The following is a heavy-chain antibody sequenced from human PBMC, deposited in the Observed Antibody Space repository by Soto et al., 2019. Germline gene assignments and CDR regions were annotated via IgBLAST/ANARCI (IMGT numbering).Heavy chain of an antibody. Sequence: SETLSLSSNFFGGFIRSCYGSLIRQPPGRGLEWIGSIFYSGSTYYNPSLKSRVTISVDTSKNQFSLKLSSVTAADTAVYYCARDRDYYGMDVWGQGTTVTVSS. J-gene: IGHJ6*02. V-gene: IGHV4-59*12. D-gene: IGHD3-10*01. CDR3: ARDRDYYGMDV. CDR1: GGFIRSCY. CDR2: IFYSGST.